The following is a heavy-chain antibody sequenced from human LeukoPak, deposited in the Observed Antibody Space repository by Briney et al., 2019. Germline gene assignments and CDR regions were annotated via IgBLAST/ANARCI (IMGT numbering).Heavy chain of an antibody. V-gene: IGHV3-23*01. D-gene: IGHD3-22*01. J-gene: IGHJ4*02. Sequence: PGGSLRLSCAASGFTFSSYAMSWVRQAPGKGLEWVSAISGSGGSTCYADSVKGRFTISRDNSKNTLYLQMNSLRAEDTAVYYCAKVGDSSGYYFDYWGQGTLVTVSS. CDR3: AKVGDSSGYYFDY. CDR2: ISGSGGST. CDR1: GFTFSSYA.